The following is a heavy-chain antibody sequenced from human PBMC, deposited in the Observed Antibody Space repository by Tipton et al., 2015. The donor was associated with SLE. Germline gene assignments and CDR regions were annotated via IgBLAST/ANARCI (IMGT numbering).Heavy chain of an antibody. Sequence: TLSLTCTVSGGSIKSDAYYWTWIRQHPGKGLEWLGYIYYTGRTYYSPSLKSRVTISVDTSKNQFSLKLNSVTAADTAVYYCARDQGVALGRGSRRRPGYYMDVWGKGTTVTVSS. CDR1: GGSIKSDAYY. V-gene: IGHV4-31*03. CDR2: IYYTGRT. CDR3: ARDQGVALGRGSRRRPGYYMDV. J-gene: IGHJ6*03. D-gene: IGHD3-10*01.